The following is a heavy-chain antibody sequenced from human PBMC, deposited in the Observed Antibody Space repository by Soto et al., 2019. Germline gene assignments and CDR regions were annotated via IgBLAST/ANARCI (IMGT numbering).Heavy chain of an antibody. CDR3: ASTLNDYGDYDLNY. CDR1: GGSISSGGYY. V-gene: IGHV4-31*03. J-gene: IGHJ4*02. D-gene: IGHD4-17*01. CDR2: IYYSGST. Sequence: SETLSLTCTVSGGSISSGGYYWSWIRQHPGKGLEWIGYIYYSGSTYYNPSLKSRVTISVDTSKNQFSLKLSSVTAADTAVYYCASTLNDYGDYDLNYWGQGTLVTVS.